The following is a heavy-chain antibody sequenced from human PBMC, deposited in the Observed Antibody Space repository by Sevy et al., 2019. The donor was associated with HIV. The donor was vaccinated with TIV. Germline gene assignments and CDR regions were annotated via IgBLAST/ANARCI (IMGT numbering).Heavy chain of an antibody. Sequence: GGSLRLSCAGSGFDVSNNYMSWVRQAPGKGLEWVSIIYSSGTTYYADSVKGRFTISRDKSKNTVYLQMSSLTADDTAFYHCARDYSRRPGWFDPWGQGTLVTVSS. J-gene: IGHJ5*02. V-gene: IGHV3-53*01. CDR2: IYSSGTT. CDR3: ARDYSRRPGWFDP. CDR1: GFDVSNNY. D-gene: IGHD6-13*01.